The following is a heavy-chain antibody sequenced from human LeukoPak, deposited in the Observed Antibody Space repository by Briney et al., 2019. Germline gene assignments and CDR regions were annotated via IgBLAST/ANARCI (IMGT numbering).Heavy chain of an antibody. J-gene: IGHJ4*02. CDR1: GFTFSSYW. D-gene: IGHD3-16*02. CDR2: IKQDGSEK. V-gene: IGHV3-7*01. CDR3: AGTYYDYVWGSYRGHYFDY. Sequence: GGSLRLSCAASGFTFSSYWMSWVRQAPGKGLEWVANIKQDGSEKYYVDSVKGRFTISRDNAKNSLYLQMNSLRAEDTAVYYCAGTYYDYVWGSYRGHYFDYWGQGTLVTVSS.